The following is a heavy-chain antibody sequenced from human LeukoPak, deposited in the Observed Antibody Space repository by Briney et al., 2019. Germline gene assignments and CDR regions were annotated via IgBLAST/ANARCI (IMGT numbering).Heavy chain of an antibody. CDR1: GGSINDSRYY. J-gene: IGHJ6*03. V-gene: IGHV4-39*07. CDR3: ARGYRGYSYGYYYYYYMDV. CDR2: IYYSGST. D-gene: IGHD5-18*01. Sequence: SETLSLTCTVSGGSINDSRYYWGWIRQPPGKGLEWIGTIYYSGSTYYNPSLESRVTMSLDTSKNQFSLKLSSVTAADTAVYYCARGYRGYSYGYYYYYYMDVWGKGTTVTISS.